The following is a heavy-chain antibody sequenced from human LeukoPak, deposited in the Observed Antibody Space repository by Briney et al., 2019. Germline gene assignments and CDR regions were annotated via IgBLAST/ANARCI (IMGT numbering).Heavy chain of an antibody. CDR2: IYHSGST. Sequence: SETLSLTCAVSGGSISSSNWWSWVRQPPGKGLEWIGEIYHSGSTNYNPSLKSRVTISVDKSKNQFSLKLSSVTAADTAVYYCARDSPDSSGSYFDHWGQGTLVTVSS. CDR3: ARDSPDSSGSYFDH. J-gene: IGHJ4*02. D-gene: IGHD3-22*01. CDR1: GGSISSSNW. V-gene: IGHV4-4*02.